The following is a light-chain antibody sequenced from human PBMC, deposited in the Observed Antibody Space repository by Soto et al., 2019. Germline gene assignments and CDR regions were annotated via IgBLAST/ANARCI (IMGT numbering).Light chain of an antibody. CDR1: IIGSKS. CDR3: QVWDRSSDHVV. CDR2: DDS. V-gene: IGLV3-21*02. J-gene: IGLJ2*01. Sequence: SYELTQPPSVSVAPGQTARISCGGNIIGSKSVHWYQQKSGQAPVLVVYDDSDRPSGIPERFSGSNSGSTASLTISRVEAGDEADYYCQVWDRSSDHVVFGGGTQLTVL.